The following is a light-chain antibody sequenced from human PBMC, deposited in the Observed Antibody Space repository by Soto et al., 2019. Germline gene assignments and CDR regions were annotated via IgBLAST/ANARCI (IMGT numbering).Light chain of an antibody. CDR2: GAS. J-gene: IGKJ5*01. CDR1: QSVSSSY. CDR3: QQRSNWPT. Sequence: EIVMTQSPATLSLSPGERATLSCRASQSVSSSYLAWYQQKPGQAPRLLIYGASSRATGIPDRFSGSRSGAEFTLTINSLEPEDFAVYYCQQRSNWPTFGQGTRLEIK. V-gene: IGKV3D-20*02.